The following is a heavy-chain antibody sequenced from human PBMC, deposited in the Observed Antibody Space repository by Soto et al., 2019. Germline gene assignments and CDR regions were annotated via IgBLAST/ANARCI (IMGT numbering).Heavy chain of an antibody. CDR2: VRQDGSQK. CDR1: GFGSNNWG. J-gene: IGHJ4*02. Sequence: GGSRTVACTVGGFGSNNWGTNWDRQAPGKGLEWVANVRQDGSQKYLVDSVKGRFTISRDNAKNSMYLQMNSLRAEDTAVYYCVRDGSRGWNFDSWGQGTLVTVSS. CDR3: VRDGSRGWNFDS. V-gene: IGHV3-7*01. D-gene: IGHD6-19*01.